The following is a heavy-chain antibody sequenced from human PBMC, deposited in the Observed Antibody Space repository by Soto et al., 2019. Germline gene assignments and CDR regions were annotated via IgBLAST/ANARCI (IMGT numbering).Heavy chain of an antibody. V-gene: IGHV1-18*01. CDR2: ISAYNGNT. D-gene: IGHD6-13*01. Sequence: GXSVKVSCKASGYTFTSYGISWVRQAPVQGLEWMGWISAYNGNTNYSQKLQGRVTMTTDTSTSTAYMELRSLRSDDTAVYYCARGPIAAAGNNWFGPWGQGTLVTVSS. CDR3: ARGPIAAAGNNWFGP. CDR1: GYTFTSYG. J-gene: IGHJ5*02.